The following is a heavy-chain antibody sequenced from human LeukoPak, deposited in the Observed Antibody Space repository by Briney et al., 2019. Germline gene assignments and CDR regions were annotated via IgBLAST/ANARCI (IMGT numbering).Heavy chain of an antibody. CDR1: GGSTSSYY. Sequence: SETLSLTCTVSGGSTSSYYWSWIRQSPGKGLEWIGHIHYSGSTNYNPSLKSRVTISGDTSENQFSLKLSSVTAADTALYYCTRAFWSGSGFDYWGQGTLVTVSS. CDR3: TRAFWSGSGFDY. J-gene: IGHJ4*02. CDR2: IHYSGST. V-gene: IGHV4-59*01. D-gene: IGHD3-3*01.